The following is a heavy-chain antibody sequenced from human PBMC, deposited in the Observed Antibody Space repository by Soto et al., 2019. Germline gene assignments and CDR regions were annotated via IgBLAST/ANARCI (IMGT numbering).Heavy chain of an antibody. V-gene: IGHV4-34*01. Sequence: QVQLQQWGAGLLKPSETLSLTCAVYGGSFSGYYWSWIRQPPGKGLEWIGEINHSGSTNYNPSLKSRVTISVDTSKNQFSLKLSSVTAADTAVYYRASRRSGVNWFDPWGQGTLVTVSS. D-gene: IGHD2-15*01. CDR3: ASRRSGVNWFDP. CDR1: GGSFSGYY. J-gene: IGHJ5*02. CDR2: INHSGST.